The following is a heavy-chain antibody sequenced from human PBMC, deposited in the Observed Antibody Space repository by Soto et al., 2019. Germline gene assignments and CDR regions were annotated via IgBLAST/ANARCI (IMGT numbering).Heavy chain of an antibody. CDR2: ITWNRDSL. CDR1: GFVFEDYA. Sequence: EVQLVESGGGLVQPGRSLRLSCAASGFVFEDYAMHWVRQAPGKGLVRVSSITWNRDSLAYTGSVKGRFTISRDNAKNSLYLEMDSLRPEDTALYYCTNSRGVAGPPLDDWGQGTLVTVSS. CDR3: TNSRGVAGPPLDD. J-gene: IGHJ4*02. D-gene: IGHD6-13*01. V-gene: IGHV3-9*01.